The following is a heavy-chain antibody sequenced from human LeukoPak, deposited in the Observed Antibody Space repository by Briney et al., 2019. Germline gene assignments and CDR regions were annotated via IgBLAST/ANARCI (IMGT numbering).Heavy chain of an antibody. CDR2: INPSGGST. D-gene: IGHD5-12*01. Sequence: ASVKVSCKASGYTFTSYYMHWVRQAPGQGLEWMGIINPSGGSTSYAQKFQGRVTMTRDTSTSTVYMELSSLRSEDTAVYYCARDGSGYSGYDVVYYYYYMDVWGKGTTVTVSS. J-gene: IGHJ6*03. CDR3: ARDGSGYSGYDVVYYYYYMDV. CDR1: GYTFTSYY. V-gene: IGHV1-46*01.